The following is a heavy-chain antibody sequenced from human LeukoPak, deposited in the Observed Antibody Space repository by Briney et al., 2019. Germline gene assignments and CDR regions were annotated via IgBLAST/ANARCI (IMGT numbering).Heavy chain of an antibody. CDR1: GFTVSGNY. Sequence: GGSLRLSCAASGFTVSGNYMSWVRQAPGKGLEWVSVIYSGGSTYYADSVKGRFTISRDNSKNTLYLQMNSLRAEDTAVYYCARDGDCTNGVCQIDYWGQGTLVTVSS. D-gene: IGHD2-8*01. CDR2: IYSGGST. CDR3: ARDGDCTNGVCQIDY. J-gene: IGHJ4*02. V-gene: IGHV3-53*01.